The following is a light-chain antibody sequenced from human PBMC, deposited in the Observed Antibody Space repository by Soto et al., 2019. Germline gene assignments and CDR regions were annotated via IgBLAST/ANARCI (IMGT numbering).Light chain of an antibody. Sequence: EIVMTQSPGTLSLSPGEIATLSCRPSQSVISTYLAWYQQKPGQAPRLLIYGASSRATGIPDRFSGSGSGTDFTLTISRLEPEDFAVYYCQQYGSSPITFGQGTRLEIK. CDR2: GAS. V-gene: IGKV3-20*01. CDR1: QSVISTY. J-gene: IGKJ5*01. CDR3: QQYGSSPIT.